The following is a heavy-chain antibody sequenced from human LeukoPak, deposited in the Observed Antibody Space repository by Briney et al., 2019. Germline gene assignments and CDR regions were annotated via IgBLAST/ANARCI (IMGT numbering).Heavy chain of an antibody. V-gene: IGHV3-23*01. CDR3: AKKDSRELLRYYYYMDV. CDR2: ISGSGGST. Sequence: PGGSLRLSCAASGFTFSSYAMSWVRQAPGKGLEWVSAISGSGGSTYYADSAKGRFTISRDNSKNTLYLQMNSLRAEDTAVYYCAKKDSRELLRYYYYMDVWGKGTTVTVSS. J-gene: IGHJ6*03. CDR1: GFTFSSYA. D-gene: IGHD1-7*01.